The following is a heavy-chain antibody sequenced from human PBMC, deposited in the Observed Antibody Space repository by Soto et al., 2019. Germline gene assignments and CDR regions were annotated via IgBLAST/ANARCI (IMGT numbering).Heavy chain of an antibody. J-gene: IGHJ4*02. V-gene: IGHV4-30-4*01. Sequence: PSETLSLTCTVSGDSISSGDYYWSWIRQPPGKGLEWIGCIYYSGNTYYNPSLKRRFSISVDTSKNQFSLQLSSVTVADTAVYYCARRYSSGFDFWGQGTLVTVSS. CDR2: IYYSGNT. D-gene: IGHD6-19*01. CDR1: GDSISSGDYY. CDR3: ARRYSSGFDF.